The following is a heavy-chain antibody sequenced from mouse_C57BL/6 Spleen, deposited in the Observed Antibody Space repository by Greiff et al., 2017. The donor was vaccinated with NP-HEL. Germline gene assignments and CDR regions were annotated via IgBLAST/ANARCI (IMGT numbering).Heavy chain of an antibody. CDR3: ARRGNYGYFDV. V-gene: IGHV3-6*01. J-gene: IGHJ1*03. CDR1: GYSITSGYY. CDR2: ISYDGSN. D-gene: IGHD2-1*01. Sequence: EVKLMESGPGLVKPSQSLSLTCSVTGYSITSGYYWNWIRQFPGNKLEWMGYISYDGSNNYNPSLKNRISITRDTSKNQFFLKLNSVTTEDTATYYCARRGNYGYFDVWGTGTTVTVSS.